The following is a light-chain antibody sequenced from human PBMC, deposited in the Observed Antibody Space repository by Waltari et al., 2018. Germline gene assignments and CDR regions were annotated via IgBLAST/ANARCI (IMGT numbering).Light chain of an antibody. Sequence: DIQMTQSPSSLSASVGDRVPITCRASQSISSYLNWFQQKPGKAPNLLIYAASNLQGGVPSRFSASGSGTDFTLTISSLQPEDFATYYCQQSYSVPSTFGGGTKVDIK. V-gene: IGKV1-39*01. J-gene: IGKJ4*01. CDR1: QSISSY. CDR2: AAS. CDR3: QQSYSVPST.